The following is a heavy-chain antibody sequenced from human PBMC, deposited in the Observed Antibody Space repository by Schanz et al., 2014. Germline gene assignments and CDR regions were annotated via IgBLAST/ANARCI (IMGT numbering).Heavy chain of an antibody. J-gene: IGHJ4*02. CDR2: ISSRSSHI. CDR1: GFTFSDAW. D-gene: IGHD6-13*01. V-gene: IGHV3-21*01. CDR3: VSQTGSPNY. Sequence: EVQLVESGGGLVKPGGFLRLSCAASGFTFSDAWMSWVRQAPGKGLEWVSSISSRSSHIYYADSVKGQFTVSRDNAKNSVYLQMNGLRVEDTAVYFCVSQTGSPNYWGQGTLVTVSS.